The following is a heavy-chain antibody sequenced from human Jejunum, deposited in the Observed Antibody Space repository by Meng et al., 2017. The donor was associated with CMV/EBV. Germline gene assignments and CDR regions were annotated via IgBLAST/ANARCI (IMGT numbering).Heavy chain of an antibody. CDR3: TTVIWRFGKPFEY. V-gene: IGHV3-15*01. CDR2: IKSKIDGGTT. J-gene: IGHJ4*02. CDR1: GFTFSNAW. Sequence: SGFTFSNAWMTWVRQAPGKGLEWLGRIKSKIDGGTTDYLAPVKGRFTISRDDSKSTLYLQMNSLKTEDTAVYYCTTVIWRFGKPFEYWGQGTLVTVSS. D-gene: IGHD3-10*01.